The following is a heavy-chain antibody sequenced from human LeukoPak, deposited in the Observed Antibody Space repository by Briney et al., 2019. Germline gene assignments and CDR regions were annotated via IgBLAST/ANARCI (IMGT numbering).Heavy chain of an antibody. J-gene: IGHJ3*02. CDR3: AKAYYDYVWGSYRYFCALDI. D-gene: IGHD3-16*02. CDR2: ISGDGGRT. Sequence: GGSLRLSCAASGFTFDDYAMHWVRQAPGKGLEWVSLISGDGGRTHYADSVKGRFTISRDNSKNSLYLQMNSLRTEDTAFYCCAKAYYDYVWGSYRYFCALDIWGQGTMVTVSS. V-gene: IGHV3-43*02. CDR1: GFTFDDYA.